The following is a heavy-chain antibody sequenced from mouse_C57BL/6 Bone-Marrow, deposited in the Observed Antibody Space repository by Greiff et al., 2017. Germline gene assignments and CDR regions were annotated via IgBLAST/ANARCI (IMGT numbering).Heavy chain of an antibody. V-gene: IGHV14-4*01. CDR1: GFNIKDDY. CDR3: ITRITTVIAPFDF. D-gene: IGHD1-1*01. Sequence: DVKLQESGAELVRPGASVKLSCTASGFNIKDDYMHWVKQRPEQGLEWIGWIDPETGDTESASKFQGKATITADTSSNTAYLQLISLTSEDTAVYFCITRITTVIAPFDFWGQGTTPTVSS. J-gene: IGHJ2*01. CDR2: IDPETGDT.